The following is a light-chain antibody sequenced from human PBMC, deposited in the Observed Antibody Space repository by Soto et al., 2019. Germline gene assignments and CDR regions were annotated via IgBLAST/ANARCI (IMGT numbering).Light chain of an antibody. J-gene: IGLJ3*02. V-gene: IGLV2-14*01. CDR2: EVT. CDR1: SSDIGGYNY. CDR3: SSYRHTDTLV. Sequence: QSALTRPASVSGSPGQSITISCTGTSSDIGGYNYVSWYQQYPGKAPKLMIYEVTNRPSGVSNRFSGSKYGNTASLTISGLQSEDEADYYCSSYRHTDTLVFGGGTKLTVL.